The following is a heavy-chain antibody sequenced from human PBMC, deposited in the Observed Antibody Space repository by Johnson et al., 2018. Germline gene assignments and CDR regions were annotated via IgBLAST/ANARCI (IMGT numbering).Heavy chain of an antibody. CDR2: ISYDGSNK. J-gene: IGHJ6*03. V-gene: IGHV3-30-3*01. Sequence: QVQLLESGGGVVQPGRSLRLSCAASGFTFSSYAMHWVRQAPGKGLEWVAVISYDGSNKYYADSVKGRFTISRDNSKNMLYLQMNSRRAEDTAVYYCASRHPDYHMDVWGKGTTVTVSS. CDR1: GFTFSSYA. CDR3: ASRHPDYHMDV.